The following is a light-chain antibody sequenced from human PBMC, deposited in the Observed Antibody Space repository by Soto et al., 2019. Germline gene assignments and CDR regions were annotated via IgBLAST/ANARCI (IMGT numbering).Light chain of an antibody. CDR3: HQYNNSPYT. CDR1: QDLSASY. J-gene: IGKJ2*01. V-gene: IGKV3-20*01. CDR2: GAS. Sequence: EIVLTQSPGTLSLSPGERATLSCRASQDLSASYLAWYQQKPGQAPRLLISGASNRATGISDRFSGSGSGTDFTLTITSLEPEDFAMYYCHQYNNSPYTFGQGTKLEIK.